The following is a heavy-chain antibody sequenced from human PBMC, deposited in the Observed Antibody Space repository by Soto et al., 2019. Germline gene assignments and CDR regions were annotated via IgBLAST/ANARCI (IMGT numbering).Heavy chain of an antibody. Sequence: GGSLRLSCAASGFTFSSYSMNWVRQAPGKGLEWVSSISSSSYIYYADSVKGRFTISRDNAKNSLYLQMNSLRAEDTAVYYCARTPYDILTGYYNDYYYYGMDVWGQGTTVTVSS. CDR2: ISSSSYI. CDR3: ARTPYDILTGYYNDYYYYGMDV. CDR1: GFTFSSYS. J-gene: IGHJ6*02. V-gene: IGHV3-21*01. D-gene: IGHD3-9*01.